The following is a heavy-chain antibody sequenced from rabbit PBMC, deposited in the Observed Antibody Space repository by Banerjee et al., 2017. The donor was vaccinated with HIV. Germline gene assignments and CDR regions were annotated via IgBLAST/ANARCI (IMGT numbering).Heavy chain of an antibody. CDR1: GFSFSSSYS. J-gene: IGHJ4*01. D-gene: IGHD4-1*01. Sequence: QSLEESGGDLVKPGASLTLTCTASGFSFSSSYSMCWVRQAPGKGLEWIACIYGGNNGDTSYASWAKGRFTISKTSSTTVTLQMPSLTAADTATYFCTRVDYSSGWGNLWGPGTLVTVS. CDR3: TRVDYSSGWGNL. V-gene: IGHV1S40*01. CDR2: IYGGNNGDT.